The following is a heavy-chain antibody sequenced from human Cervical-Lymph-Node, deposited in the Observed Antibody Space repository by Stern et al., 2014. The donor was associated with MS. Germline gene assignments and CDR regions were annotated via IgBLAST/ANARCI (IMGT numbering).Heavy chain of an antibody. V-gene: IGHV3-7*01. J-gene: IGHJ3*01. CDR2: IKQDGSDK. Sequence: EVQLVESGGGLVQPGGSLRLSCAASGFTFSRNWMTWVRQAPGKGLEWVANIKQDGSDKYYMDSVKGRFTISRDNAKTSLYLQMNSLRAEDTAVYYCVRDSGFCSGGSCYGDDFDLWGQGTMVTVFS. CDR1: GFTFSRNW. D-gene: IGHD2-15*01. CDR3: VRDSGFCSGGSCYGDDFDL.